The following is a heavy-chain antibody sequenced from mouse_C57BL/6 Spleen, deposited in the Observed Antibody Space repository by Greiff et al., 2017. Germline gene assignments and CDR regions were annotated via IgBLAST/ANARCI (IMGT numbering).Heavy chain of an antibody. Sequence: VMLVESGPELVKPGASVKISCKASGYAFSSSWMNWVKQRPGKGLEWIGRIYPGDGDTNYNRKFKGKATLTADKSSSTAYMQLSSLTSEDSAVYFCAYYGSEAMDYWGQGTSVTVSS. CDR1: GYAFSSSW. V-gene: IGHV1-82*01. J-gene: IGHJ4*01. CDR2: IYPGDGDT. CDR3: AYYGSEAMDY. D-gene: IGHD1-1*01.